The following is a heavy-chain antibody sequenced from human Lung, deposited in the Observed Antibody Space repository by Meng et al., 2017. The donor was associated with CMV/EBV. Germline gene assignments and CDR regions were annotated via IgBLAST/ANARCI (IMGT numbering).Heavy chain of an antibody. V-gene: IGHV1-8*01. CDR3: ARGYCSGGSCPVFDP. CDR2: MNPNSGNT. CDR1: GYTFPSYD. J-gene: IGHJ5*02. D-gene: IGHD2-15*01. Sequence: AEVKKPGASGKVSCKASGYTFPSYDINWVRQATGQGLEWMGWMNPNSGNTGYAQKFQGRVTMTRNTSISTAYMELSSLRSEDTAVYYCARGYCSGGSCPVFDPWGQGTLVTVSS.